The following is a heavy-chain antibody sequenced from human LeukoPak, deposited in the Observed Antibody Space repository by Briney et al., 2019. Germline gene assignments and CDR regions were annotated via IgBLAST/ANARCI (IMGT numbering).Heavy chain of an antibody. Sequence: EGSLRLSCAASGFTFSNYSMNWVRQAPGKGLEWVSTITSSSRAMYYADSVKGRFTVSRDTAKNSLYLQMNSLRAEDTAVCYCARECSSGVCYRDFWGQGTLVTVPS. V-gene: IGHV3-21*01. D-gene: IGHD2-8*01. CDR3: ARECSSGVCYRDF. CDR2: ITSSSRAM. CDR1: GFTFSNYS. J-gene: IGHJ4*02.